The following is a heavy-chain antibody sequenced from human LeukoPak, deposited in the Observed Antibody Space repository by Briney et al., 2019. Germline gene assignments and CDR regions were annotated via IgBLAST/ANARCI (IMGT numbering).Heavy chain of an antibody. D-gene: IGHD2-2*01. CDR3: AKDLDCSSTNCYPDY. Sequence: GGSLRLSCAASGFTLNSYAMRWVRQAPGKGLEWVPAISGSGGSTYYADSVKGRFTISRDNSKNTLYLQMNSLRAEDTAVYYCAKDLDCSSTNCYPDYRGQGTLVTVSS. V-gene: IGHV3-23*01. J-gene: IGHJ4*02. CDR1: GFTLNSYA. CDR2: ISGSGGST.